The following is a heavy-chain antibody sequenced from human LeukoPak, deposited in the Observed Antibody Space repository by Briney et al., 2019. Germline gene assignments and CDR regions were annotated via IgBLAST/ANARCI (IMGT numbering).Heavy chain of an antibody. D-gene: IGHD2-21*01. CDR3: AKGTMVILTATYYFDF. V-gene: IGHV3-23*01. J-gene: IGHJ4*02. CDR1: GFTFNSYG. CDR2: MSSSDDGR. Sequence: GGSLRLSCAASGFTFNSYGMHWVRQAPGKGLEWVSAMSSSDDGRYYADSVKGRFTISRDNSKDTLYLQMDSLSAEDSAVYYCAKGTMVILTATYYFDFWGQGTLVTVSS.